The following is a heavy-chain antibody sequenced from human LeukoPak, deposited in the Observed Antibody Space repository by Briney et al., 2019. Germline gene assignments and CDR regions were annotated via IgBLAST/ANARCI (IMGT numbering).Heavy chain of an antibody. CDR3: ARDYKYAFDN. D-gene: IGHD5-24*01. V-gene: IGHV3-48*01. CDR1: GFTFSDYS. J-gene: IGHJ4*02. Sequence: GGSLRLSCAASGFTFSDYSMNWVRQAPGKGLEWISYIGIDSGNTNYADSVKGRFTISGDKTKNSLYIQMNSLRVEDTAVYYCARDYKYAFDNWGQGTLVTVSS. CDR2: IGIDSGNT.